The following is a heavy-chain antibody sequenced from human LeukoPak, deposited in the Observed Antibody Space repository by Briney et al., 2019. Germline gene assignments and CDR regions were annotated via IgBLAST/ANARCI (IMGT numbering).Heavy chain of an antibody. Sequence: GGSLRLSCAASGFTFSSYSMNWVRQAPGKGLELVSYISSSSSTIYYADSVKGRFTISRDNAKNSLYLQMNSLRAEDTAVYYCAGGSRGYWFDPWGQGTLVTVSS. CDR3: AGGSRGYWFDP. J-gene: IGHJ5*02. CDR2: ISSSSSTI. D-gene: IGHD3-10*01. V-gene: IGHV3-48*04. CDR1: GFTFSSYS.